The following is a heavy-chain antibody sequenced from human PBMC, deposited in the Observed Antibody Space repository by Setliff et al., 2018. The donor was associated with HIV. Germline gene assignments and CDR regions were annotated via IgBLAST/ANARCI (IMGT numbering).Heavy chain of an antibody. D-gene: IGHD3-22*01. CDR3: ARLSGDNSGQPYYFYMDV. V-gene: IGHV1-69*13. Sequence: SVKVSCKASGGIFSSYALSWVRQAPGQGLEWMGGIIPILGSIDYAQKFQGRLSITADESTGTAYMELSSLRFEDTAMYYCARLSGDNSGQPYYFYMDVWGKGTTVTVSS. CDR2: IIPILGSI. J-gene: IGHJ6*03. CDR1: GGIFSSYA.